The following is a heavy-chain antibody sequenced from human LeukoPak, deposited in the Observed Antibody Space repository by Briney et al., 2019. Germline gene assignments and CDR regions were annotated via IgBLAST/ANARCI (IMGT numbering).Heavy chain of an antibody. CDR3: ARVSPESPSGY. D-gene: IGHD6-19*01. CDR2: LGANSGNT. CDR1: GYTFTIYG. V-gene: IGHV1-18*01. J-gene: IGHJ4*02. Sequence: GASVTVSFTASGYTFTIYGISWVRQAPGQGIGWMGWLGANSGNTNYAQKLQGRVTMTTDTSTSTAYMELRSLRSDDTAVYYCARVSPESPSGYWGQGTLVTVSS.